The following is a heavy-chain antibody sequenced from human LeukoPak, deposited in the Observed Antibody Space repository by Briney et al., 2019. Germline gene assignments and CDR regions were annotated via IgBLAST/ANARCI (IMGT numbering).Heavy chain of an antibody. D-gene: IGHD3-10*01. CDR3: ARGPQLLWFGEFHAEYFQH. J-gene: IGHJ1*01. CDR2: ISYDGSNK. Sequence: GGSLRLSCAASGFTFSSYAMHWVRQAPGKGLEWVAVISYDGSNKYYADSVKGRFTISRDSSKNTLYLQMNSLRAEDTAVYYCARGPQLLWFGEFHAEYFQHWGQGTLVTVSS. CDR1: GFTFSSYA. V-gene: IGHV3-30*04.